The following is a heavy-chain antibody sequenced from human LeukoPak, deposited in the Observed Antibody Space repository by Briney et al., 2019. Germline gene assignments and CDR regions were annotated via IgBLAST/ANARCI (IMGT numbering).Heavy chain of an antibody. J-gene: IGHJ4*02. CDR3: ARGGWSVDY. CDR2: IYYNGKA. D-gene: IGHD6-19*01. Sequence: SETLSLTSTVSGGSMSSYYWSWIRQPPGKGLEWIGYIYYNGKANYSPSLNSRVTISVDTSRNQFSLKLNSVTAADTAVYYCARGGWSVDYWGQGTLVTVSS. V-gene: IGHV4-59*08. CDR1: GGSMSSYY.